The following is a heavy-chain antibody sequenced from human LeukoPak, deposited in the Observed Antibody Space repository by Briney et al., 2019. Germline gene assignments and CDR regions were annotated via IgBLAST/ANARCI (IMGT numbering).Heavy chain of an antibody. CDR3: ARDLSGYDFWSGYYFDY. J-gene: IGHJ4*02. CDR1: GFTFSSYW. CDR2: INSDGSST. V-gene: IGHV3-74*01. D-gene: IGHD3-3*01. Sequence: GGSLRLSCAASGFTFSSYWMHWVRQAPGKGLVWVSRINSDGSSTSYADSVKGRFTISRDNAKNTLYLQMNSLRAEDTAVYYCARDLSGYDFWSGYYFDYWGQGTLVTVSS.